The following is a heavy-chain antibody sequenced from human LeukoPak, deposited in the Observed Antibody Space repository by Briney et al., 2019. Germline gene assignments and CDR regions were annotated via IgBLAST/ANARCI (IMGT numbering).Heavy chain of an antibody. Sequence: GGSLRLSCAASGFTVSSNYMNWVRQAPGKGLEWVSVIYSGGSTYYADSVKGRFTISRDNSKNTLYLQMNSLRAEDTAVYYCARVTRWENFDYWGQGTLVSVSS. D-gene: IGHD5-24*01. J-gene: IGHJ4*02. CDR3: ARVTRWENFDY. V-gene: IGHV3-53*01. CDR1: GFTVSSNY. CDR2: IYSGGST.